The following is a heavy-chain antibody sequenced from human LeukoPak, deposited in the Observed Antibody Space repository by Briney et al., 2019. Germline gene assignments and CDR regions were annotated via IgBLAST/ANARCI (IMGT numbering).Heavy chain of an antibody. V-gene: IGHV4-34*01. CDR2: INHSGST. CDR1: GGSFSGYY. J-gene: IGHJ4*02. CDR3: ARAAGVSRYSSSWYLLGY. D-gene: IGHD6-13*01. Sequence: SETLSLTCAVYGGSFSGYYWSWIRQPPGKGLEWIGEINHSGSTSYNPSLKSRVTISVDTSKNQFSLKLSSVTAADTAVYYCARAAGVSRYSSSWYLLGYWGQGTLVTVSS.